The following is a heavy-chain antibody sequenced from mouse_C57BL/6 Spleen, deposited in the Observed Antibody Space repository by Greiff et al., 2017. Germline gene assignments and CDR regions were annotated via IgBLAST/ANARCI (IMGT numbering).Heavy chain of an antibody. CDR2: INPNNGGT. CDR1: GYTFTDYN. J-gene: IGHJ4*01. D-gene: IGHD2-4*01. V-gene: IGHV1-18*01. Sequence: EVQLQQSGPELVKPGASVKIPCKASGYTFTDYNMDWVKQSHGKSLEWIGDINPNNGGTIYNQKFKGKATLTVDKSSSTAYMELRSLTSEDTAVYYCARIYYEYYYYAMDYWGQGTSVTVSS. CDR3: ARIYYEYYYYAMDY.